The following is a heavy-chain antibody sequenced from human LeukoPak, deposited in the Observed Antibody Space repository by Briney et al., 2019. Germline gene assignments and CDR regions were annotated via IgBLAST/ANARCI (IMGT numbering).Heavy chain of an antibody. Sequence: ASVKVSCKASGYTFTSYDINWVRQATGQGLEWMGWMNPNSGNTGYAQKFQGRVTITRNTSISTAYMELSSLRSEDTAVYYCASPSTGGGAARPGGFDYWGQGTLVTVSS. V-gene: IGHV1-8*03. D-gene: IGHD6-6*01. CDR3: ASPSTGGGAARPGGFDY. CDR2: MNPNSGNT. J-gene: IGHJ4*02. CDR1: GYTFTSYD.